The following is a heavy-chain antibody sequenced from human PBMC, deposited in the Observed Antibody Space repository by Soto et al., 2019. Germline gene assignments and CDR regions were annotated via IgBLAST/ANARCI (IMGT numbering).Heavy chain of an antibody. CDR2: IYPGDSDT. CDR1: GYSFTSYW. J-gene: IGHJ4*02. D-gene: IGHD3-10*01. CDR3: ARASGSGSYYSPADS. Sequence: GESLKISCKGSGYSFTSYWIGWVRQMPGKGLEWMGIIYPGDSDTRYSPSFQGQVTISADKSISTAYLQWSSLKASVTAMYYCARASGSGSYYSPADSWGQGTLVTVSS. V-gene: IGHV5-51*01.